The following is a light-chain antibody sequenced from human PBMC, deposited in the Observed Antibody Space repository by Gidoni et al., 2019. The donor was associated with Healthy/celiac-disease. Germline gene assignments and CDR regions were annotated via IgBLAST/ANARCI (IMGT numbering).Light chain of an antibody. J-gene: IGLJ2*01. V-gene: IGLV1-51*01. CDR2: DNN. Sequence: QSVLTQPPSVSAAPGQKVTISCSGSSSNLGNNYVSWYQQLPGTAPKLLIYDNNKRPSGIPDRFSGSKSGTSATLGITGLQTGDEADYYCGTWDSSLSVVVFGGGTKLTV. CDR3: GTWDSSLSVVV. CDR1: SSNLGNNY.